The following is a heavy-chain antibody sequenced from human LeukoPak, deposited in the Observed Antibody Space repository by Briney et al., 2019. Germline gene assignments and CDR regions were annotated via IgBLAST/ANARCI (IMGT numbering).Heavy chain of an antibody. V-gene: IGHV4-31*03. CDR1: GGSISSGGYY. CDR2: IYYCGST. D-gene: IGHD3-22*01. J-gene: IGHJ6*03. CDR3: ARANYYDSSGNDSEYYMYV. Sequence: SETLSLTCTVSGGSISSGGYYWIWIPQHPGKGLVWIGYIYYCGSTYYNPSLKSRVTISVDTSKNQFSLKLSSVTAADTAVYYCARANYYDSSGNDSEYYMYVWGKGTTVTVSS.